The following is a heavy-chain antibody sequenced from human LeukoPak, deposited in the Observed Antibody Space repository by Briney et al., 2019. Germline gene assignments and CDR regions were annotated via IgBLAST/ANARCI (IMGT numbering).Heavy chain of an antibody. V-gene: IGHV2-5*02. CDR3: AHSGYHLFDY. J-gene: IGHJ4*02. Sequence: SGPTLVKPTQTLTLTCTFSGFSLSTSGVGVGWIRQPPGKALEWLALIYWDDDKRYSPSLKSRLTITKDTSKNQVVLTMTNMDPVDTATYYCAHSGYHLFDYWGQGTLVTVSS. CDR2: IYWDDDK. CDR1: GFSLSTSGVG. D-gene: IGHD5-12*01.